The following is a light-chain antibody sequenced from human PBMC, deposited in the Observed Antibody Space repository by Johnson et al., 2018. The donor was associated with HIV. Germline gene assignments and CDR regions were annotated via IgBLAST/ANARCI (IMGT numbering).Light chain of an antibody. CDR1: SSNIGNNY. Sequence: QSVLTQPPSVSAAPGQKVTISCSGSSSNIGNNYVSWYQQLPGTAPKLLIYDNNKRPSGIPDRFSGSKSGTSATLGITGLRTGDEADYYCGTWDSSLNANVFGAGTKVTVL. CDR2: DNN. V-gene: IGLV1-51*01. J-gene: IGLJ1*01. CDR3: GTWDSSLNANV.